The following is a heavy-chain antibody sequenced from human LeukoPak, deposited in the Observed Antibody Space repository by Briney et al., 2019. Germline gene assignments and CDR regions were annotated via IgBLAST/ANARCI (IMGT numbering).Heavy chain of an antibody. V-gene: IGHV3-30*04. D-gene: IGHD1-26*01. CDR2: ISYHGSNT. CDR1: EFTFSSYA. Sequence: GRSLRLSCAASEFTFSSYAMHWVRQAPGKGLEWVAVISYHGSNTYYADSVKGRFTISRDNSKNTLFLQMNSLRADDTAVYFCARELPSRGYFDYWGQGTLVTVSS. CDR3: ARELPSRGYFDY. J-gene: IGHJ4*02.